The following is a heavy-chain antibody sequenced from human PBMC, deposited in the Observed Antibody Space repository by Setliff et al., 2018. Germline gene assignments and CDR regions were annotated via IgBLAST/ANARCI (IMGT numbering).Heavy chain of an antibody. CDR2: ISVYNGDT. CDR3: ARAPSVELVTIRTNSWFTY. Sequence: GASVKVSCKASGYTFRNYAFAWVRQAPGQGLEWVGRISVYNGDTNYAQKFQGRVTLTTDTSTSTAYMELRSLTSDDSAFYYCARAPSVELVTIRTNSWFTYWGQGTLVTVSS. D-gene: IGHD5-18*01. V-gene: IGHV1-18*01. CDR1: GYTFRNYA. J-gene: IGHJ4*02.